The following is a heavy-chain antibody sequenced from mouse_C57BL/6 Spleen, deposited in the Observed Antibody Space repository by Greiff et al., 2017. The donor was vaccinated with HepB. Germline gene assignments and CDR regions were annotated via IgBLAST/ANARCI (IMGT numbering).Heavy chain of an antibody. D-gene: IGHD1-1*01. CDR3: ARRSYGSSYNAMDY. V-gene: IGHV1-63*01. J-gene: IGHJ4*01. CDR2: IYPGGGYT. Sequence: VQLQESGAELVRPGTSVKMSCKASGYTFTNYWIGWAKQRPGHGLEWIGDIYPGGGYTNYNEKFKGKATLTADKSSSTAYMQFSSLTSEDSAIYYCARRSYGSSYNAMDYWGQGTSVTVSS. CDR1: GYTFTNYW.